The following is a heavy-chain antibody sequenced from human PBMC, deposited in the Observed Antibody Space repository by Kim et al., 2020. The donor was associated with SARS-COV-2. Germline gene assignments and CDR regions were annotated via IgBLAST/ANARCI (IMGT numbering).Heavy chain of an antibody. V-gene: IGHV3-30*18. CDR1: GFTFSSYG. CDR3: AKSAPFYGDYVDYYYYYGMDV. D-gene: IGHD4-17*01. CDR2: ISYDGSNK. Sequence: GGSLRLSCAASGFTFSSYGMHWVRQAPGKGLEWVAVISYDGSNKYYADSVKGRFTISRDNSKNTLYLQMNSLRAEDTAVYYCAKSAPFYGDYVDYYYYYGMDVWGQGTTVTVSS. J-gene: IGHJ6*02.